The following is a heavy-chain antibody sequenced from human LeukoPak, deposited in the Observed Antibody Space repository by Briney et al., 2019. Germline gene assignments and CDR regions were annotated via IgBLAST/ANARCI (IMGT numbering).Heavy chain of an antibody. J-gene: IGHJ4*02. V-gene: IGHV4-59*08. CDR1: GDSLSHHY. CDR3: ARNVGWYSLDN. D-gene: IGHD6-19*01. CDR2: IYGSGST. Sequence: PSETLSLTCTVSGDSLSHHYWTWIRHPPGKGLEWIGYIYGSGSTHYDPSLRSRVTISEDTSKNQFSLKLTSVTAADTAVYYCARNVGWYSLDNWGKGTLSPSPQ.